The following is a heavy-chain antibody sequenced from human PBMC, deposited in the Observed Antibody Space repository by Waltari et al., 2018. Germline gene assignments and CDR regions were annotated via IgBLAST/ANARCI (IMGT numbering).Heavy chain of an antibody. D-gene: IGHD3-10*01. CDR1: GYTFTGYY. CDR2: INPNSGGT. Sequence: QVQLVQSGAEVKKPGASVKVSCKASGYTFTGYYIHWVRQAPGQGLEWMGWINPNSGGTNYAQKCQGRVTMTRDTSNSTAYMELSRLRSDDTAVYYCARGREFADWGQGTLVTVSS. CDR3: ARGREFAD. J-gene: IGHJ4*02. V-gene: IGHV1-2*02.